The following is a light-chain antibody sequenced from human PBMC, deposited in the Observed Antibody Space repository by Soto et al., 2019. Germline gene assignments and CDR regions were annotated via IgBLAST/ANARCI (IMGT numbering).Light chain of an antibody. V-gene: IGKV2-30*01. CDR1: QSLVSSDGNTY. J-gene: IGKJ5*01. Sequence: DVVMTQSPLSLPVTLGQPASISCRSSQSLVSSDGNTYLNWFQQRPGQSPRRLIYKVSNRDSGVPDRFSGSGSGTDFTLRISRVEAEDVGVYYCTQGTHWPPITFGQGTRLEIK. CDR3: TQGTHWPPIT. CDR2: KVS.